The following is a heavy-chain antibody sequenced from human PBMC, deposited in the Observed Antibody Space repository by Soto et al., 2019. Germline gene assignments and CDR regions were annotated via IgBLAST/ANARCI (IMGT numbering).Heavy chain of an antibody. D-gene: IGHD3-22*01. CDR2: INAGNGNT. CDR1: GYTFTSYA. J-gene: IGHJ6*02. V-gene: IGHV1-3*01. CDR3: ASSYYYDSSGYSSLYYYYGMDV. Sequence: ASVKVSCKASGYTFTSYAMHWVRQAPGQRLEWMGWINAGNGNTKYSQTFQGRVTITRDTSASTAYMELSSLRSEDTAVYYCASSYYYDSSGYSSLYYYYGMDVWGQGTPVTVSS.